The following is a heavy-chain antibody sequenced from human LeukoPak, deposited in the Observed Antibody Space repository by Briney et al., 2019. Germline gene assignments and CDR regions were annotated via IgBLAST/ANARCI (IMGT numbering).Heavy chain of an antibody. V-gene: IGHV3-33*06. CDR2: IWYDGSNK. J-gene: IGHJ4*02. D-gene: IGHD3-22*01. CDR1: GSTFSSYG. Sequence: GGSLRLSCAASGSTFSSYGMHWVRQAPGKGLEWVAVIWYDGSNKYYADSVKGRFTISRDNSKNTLYLQMNSLRAEDTAVYYCAKDAYLRITMIVVVMLLDYWGQGTLVTVSS. CDR3: AKDAYLRITMIVVVMLLDY.